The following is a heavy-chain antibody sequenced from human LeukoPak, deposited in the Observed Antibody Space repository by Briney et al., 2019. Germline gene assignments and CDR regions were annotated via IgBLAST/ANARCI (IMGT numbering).Heavy chain of an antibody. D-gene: IGHD3-10*01. CDR3: ARDLSYYYASDY. CDR1: RFTFSSDA. Sequence: PGGSLRLSCAASRFTFSSDAIHWVRQAPGKGLEWVTFISYDGSTKYYADSVKGRFTISRDNSKNTLYLQMNSLRPEDTAVYYCARDLSYYYASDYWGQGTLVTVSS. J-gene: IGHJ4*02. V-gene: IGHV3-30-3*01. CDR2: ISYDGSTK.